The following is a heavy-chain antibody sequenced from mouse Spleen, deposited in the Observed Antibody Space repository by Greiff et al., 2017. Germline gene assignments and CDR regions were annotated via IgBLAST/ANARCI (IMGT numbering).Heavy chain of an antibody. Sequence: EVKLVESGGDLVKPGGSLKLSCAASGFTFSSYGMSWVRQTPDKRLEWVATISSGGSYTYYPDSVKGRFTISRDNAKNTLYLQMSSLKSEDTAMYYCARHRDYIDYWGQGTTLTVSS. J-gene: IGHJ2*01. V-gene: IGHV5-6*01. CDR2: ISSGGSYT. CDR3: ARHRDYIDY. CDR1: GFTFSSYG.